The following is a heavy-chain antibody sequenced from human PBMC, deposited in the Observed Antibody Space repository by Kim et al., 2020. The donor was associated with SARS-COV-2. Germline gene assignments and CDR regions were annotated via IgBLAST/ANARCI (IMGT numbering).Heavy chain of an antibody. V-gene: IGHV3-33*05. CDR1: GFTFSSYG. Sequence: GGSLRLSCAASGFTFSSYGMHWVRQAPGKGLEWVAVISYDGSNKYYADSVKGRFTISRDNSKNTLYLQMNSLRAEDTAVYYCARDLEDSSSWYSGPDYWGQGTLVTVSS. J-gene: IGHJ4*02. CDR2: ISYDGSNK. CDR3: ARDLEDSSSWYSGPDY. D-gene: IGHD6-13*01.